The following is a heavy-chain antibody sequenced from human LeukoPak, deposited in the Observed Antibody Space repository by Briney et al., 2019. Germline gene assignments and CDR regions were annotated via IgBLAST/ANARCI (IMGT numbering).Heavy chain of an antibody. CDR1: GGSNSSYY. CDR3: ARASSYTGHLGW. Sequence: SETVSRTCTGSGGSNSSYYWSWIRQPPGKGLEWIGYIYYSGSTNYNPSLKSRVTISVDTSKNQLSLNLIAVTAADRAVYYCARASSYTGHLGWWGQGALVTVSS. V-gene: IGHV4-59*08. J-gene: IGHJ4*02. D-gene: IGHD1-1*01. CDR2: IYYSGST.